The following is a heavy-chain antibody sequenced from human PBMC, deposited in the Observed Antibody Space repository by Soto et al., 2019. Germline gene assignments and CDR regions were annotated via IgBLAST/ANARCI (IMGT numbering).Heavy chain of an antibody. Sequence: SETLSLTCTVSGGSISSSSYYWGWIRQPPGKGLEWIGSIYYSGSTYYNPSLKSRVTISVDTSKNQFSLKLSSVTAADTAVYYCARNYGSGSSDYYYYYGMDVWGQGTTVTVSS. D-gene: IGHD3-10*01. CDR3: ARNYGSGSSDYYYYYGMDV. J-gene: IGHJ6*02. CDR2: IYYSGST. CDR1: GGSISSSSYY. V-gene: IGHV4-39*01.